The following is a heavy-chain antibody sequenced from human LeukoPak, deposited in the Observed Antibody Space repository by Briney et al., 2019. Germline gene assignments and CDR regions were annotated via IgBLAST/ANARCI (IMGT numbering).Heavy chain of an antibody. V-gene: IGHV3-48*03. CDR3: AREGYSSTFDY. Sequence: GGSLRLSCAASGFSFSVYEMNWVRQAPGKGLEWVSYIGNSGSPIYYADSVKGRFTISRDNAKSSLYLQMNSLRAEDTAVYYRAREGYSSTFDYWGQGTLVTVSS. J-gene: IGHJ4*02. D-gene: IGHD4-11*01. CDR1: GFSFSVYE. CDR2: IGNSGSPI.